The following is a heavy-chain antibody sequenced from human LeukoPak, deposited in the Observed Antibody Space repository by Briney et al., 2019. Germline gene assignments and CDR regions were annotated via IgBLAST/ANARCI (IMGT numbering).Heavy chain of an antibody. V-gene: IGHV3-73*01. Sequence: GGSLRLSCAASGFTFSGSAMHWVRQASGKGLEWVGRIRSKANSYATAYAASVKGRFTISRDDSKNTAYLQMNSLKTEDTAVYYCTSYNWNDPTVMDYWGQGTLVTVSS. J-gene: IGHJ4*02. CDR2: IRSKANSYAT. CDR1: GFTFSGSA. D-gene: IGHD1-20*01. CDR3: TSYNWNDPTVMDY.